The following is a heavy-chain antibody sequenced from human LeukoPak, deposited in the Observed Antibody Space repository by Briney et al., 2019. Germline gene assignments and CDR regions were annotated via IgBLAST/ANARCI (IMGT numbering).Heavy chain of an antibody. CDR2: ISSSSSYI. V-gene: IGHV3-21*01. J-gene: IGHJ4*02. CDR1: GFTFSSYS. D-gene: IGHD3-22*01. Sequence: GGSLRLSCAASGFTFSSYSMNWVRQAPGKGLGWVSSISSSSSYIYYGDSVKGRFTISRDNAKNSLYLQMNSLRAEDTAVYYCARGHSSGYVAGQDYWGQGTLVTVSS. CDR3: ARGHSSGYVAGQDY.